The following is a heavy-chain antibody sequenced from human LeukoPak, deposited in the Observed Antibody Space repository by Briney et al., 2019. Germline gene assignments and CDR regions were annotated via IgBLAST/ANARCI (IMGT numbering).Heavy chain of an antibody. V-gene: IGHV3-23*01. CDR2: ISGSGGST. Sequence: GGSLRLSCAASGFTFSSYAMSWVRQAPGKGLEWVSVISGSGGSTYYADSVKGRFTISRDNSKNTLYLQMNILRAEDTAVYYCEKDHNNHSTNRNSYYFDYWGQGTLVTVSS. CDR1: GFTFSSYA. J-gene: IGHJ4*02. D-gene: IGHD1-14*01. CDR3: EKDHNNHSTNRNSYYFDY.